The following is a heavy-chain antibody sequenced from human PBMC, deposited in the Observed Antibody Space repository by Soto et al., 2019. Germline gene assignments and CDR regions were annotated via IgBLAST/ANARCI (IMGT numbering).Heavy chain of an antibody. CDR3: ARGGHVVVVTAALDY. V-gene: IGHV1-46*01. CDR1: GDTFTDYY. J-gene: IGHJ4*02. D-gene: IGHD2-21*02. CDR2: VNPSGGHT. Sequence: QVQLMQSGAEVKKPGASVKVSCKASGDTFTDYYIHLVRQAPGQGLDWMGTVNPSGGHTTYSQHFLGRVTMTRDTSHSTLYMELTSLTSDDTAVYYCARGGHVVVVTAALDYWGQGTLVTVSS.